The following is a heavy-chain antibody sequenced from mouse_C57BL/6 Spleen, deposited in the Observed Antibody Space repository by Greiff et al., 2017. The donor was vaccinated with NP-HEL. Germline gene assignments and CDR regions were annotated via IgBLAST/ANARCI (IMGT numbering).Heavy chain of an antibody. Sequence: QVQLQQPGAELVRPGTSVKLSCKASGYTFTSYWMHWVKQRPGQGLEWIGVIDPSDSYTNYNQKFKGKATLTVDTSSSTAYMQLSSLTSEDSAVYYCARCYGSSHYAMDYWGQGTSVTVSS. CDR1: GYTFTSYW. CDR3: ARCYGSSHYAMDY. V-gene: IGHV1-59*01. J-gene: IGHJ4*01. D-gene: IGHD1-1*01. CDR2: IDPSDSYT.